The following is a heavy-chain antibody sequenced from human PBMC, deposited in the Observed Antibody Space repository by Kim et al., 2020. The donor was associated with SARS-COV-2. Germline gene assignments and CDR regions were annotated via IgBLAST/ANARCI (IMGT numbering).Heavy chain of an antibody. Sequence: ASVKVSCKASGYTFTNYFMHWVRQAPGQGLEWMGIINPSGGITTYAQKFQARVAMTRDTSTSIVYMELSSLTSEDTGVYYCARGGGTGICDYWGQGTLVTVSS. J-gene: IGHJ4*02. CDR2: INPSGGIT. D-gene: IGHD2-15*01. V-gene: IGHV1-46*01. CDR3: ARGGGTGICDY. CDR1: GYTFTNYF.